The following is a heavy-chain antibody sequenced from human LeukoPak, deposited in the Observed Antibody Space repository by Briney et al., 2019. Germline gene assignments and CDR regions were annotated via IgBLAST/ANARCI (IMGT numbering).Heavy chain of an antibody. J-gene: IGHJ4*02. Sequence: PSETLSLTCTVSGGSISSSSYYWGWIRQPPGKGLEWIGSIYYSGSTYYNPSLKSRVTISVDTSKNQFSLKLSSVTAADTAVYYCARDALPIETGEGGLWGQGTLVTVSS. D-gene: IGHD7-27*01. CDR3: ARDALPIETGEGGL. CDR1: GGSISSSSYY. V-gene: IGHV4-39*07. CDR2: IYYSGST.